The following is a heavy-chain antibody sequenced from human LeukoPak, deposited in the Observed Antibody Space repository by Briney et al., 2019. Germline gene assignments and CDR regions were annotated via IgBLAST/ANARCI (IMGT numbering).Heavy chain of an antibody. CDR2: IYHSAST. CDR1: GGSISSDGYS. D-gene: IGHD3-16*01. J-gene: IGHJ3*02. CDR3: ARDWGTFRPGEGSAFDI. Sequence: SETLSLTCVASGGSISSDGYSWSWIRQPPGKGLEWIGCIYHSASTYYNPSLKSRVSISVDRSKNQFSLKLSSVTAADTAVYYCARDWGTFRPGEGSAFDIWGQGTMVTVSS. V-gene: IGHV4-30-2*01.